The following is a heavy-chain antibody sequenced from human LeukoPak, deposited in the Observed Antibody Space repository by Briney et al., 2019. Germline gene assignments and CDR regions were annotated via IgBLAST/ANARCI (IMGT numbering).Heavy chain of an antibody. J-gene: IGHJ5*02. CDR1: GFPISSGFS. Sequence: PSDTLSLTCAVFGFPISSGFSWAWIRQSPGKGLEWIASISYSATTYYKPSLESRLFISADTSNNQFSVRLTSVTAADTAVYYCARVGAIPGIDPWGQGILVTVSS. V-gene: IGHV4-38-2*01. CDR3: ARVGAIPGIDP. CDR2: ISYSATT. D-gene: IGHD3-16*01.